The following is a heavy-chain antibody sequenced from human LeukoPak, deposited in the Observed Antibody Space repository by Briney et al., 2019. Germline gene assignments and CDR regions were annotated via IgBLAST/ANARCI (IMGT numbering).Heavy chain of an antibody. J-gene: IGHJ4*02. CDR3: ARVYCGAARHPPLDY. CDR2: INPSGGST. D-gene: IGHD6-6*01. Sequence: ASVKVSCKASGYTFTSYYMHWVRQAPGQGLEWMGIINPSGGSTSYAQKFQGRVTMTRDTSTSTVYMELSSLRSEDTAVYYCARVYCGAARHPPLDYWGQGTLVTVSS. CDR1: GYTFTSYY. V-gene: IGHV1-46*01.